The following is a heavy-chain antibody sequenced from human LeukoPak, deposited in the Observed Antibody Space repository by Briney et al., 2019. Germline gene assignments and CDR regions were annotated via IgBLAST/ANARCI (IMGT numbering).Heavy chain of an antibody. Sequence: GGSLRLSCAASGFTFTTYTMHWVRQAPGKGLEWVAVFSYDGANKFYTDSVKGRFTISRDNSKNTLYLQMDSLGTEDSAVYYCAREYFSGWYDYWGQGTLVTVSS. CDR1: GFTFTTYT. D-gene: IGHD6-19*01. J-gene: IGHJ4*02. CDR3: AREYFSGWYDY. V-gene: IGHV3-30*04. CDR2: FSYDGANK.